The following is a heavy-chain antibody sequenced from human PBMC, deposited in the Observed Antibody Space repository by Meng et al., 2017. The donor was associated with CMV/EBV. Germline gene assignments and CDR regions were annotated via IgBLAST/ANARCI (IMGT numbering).Heavy chain of an antibody. Sequence: CKASGGTFSSYAISWVRQAPGQGLEWMGGIIPIFGTANYAQKFQGRVTITADESTSTAYMELSSLRSEDTAVYYCARCRTELALPDYWGQGTLVTVSS. CDR2: IIPIFGTA. D-gene: IGHD1-26*01. CDR1: GGTFSSYA. J-gene: IGHJ4*02. V-gene: IGHV1-69*01. CDR3: ARCRTELALPDY.